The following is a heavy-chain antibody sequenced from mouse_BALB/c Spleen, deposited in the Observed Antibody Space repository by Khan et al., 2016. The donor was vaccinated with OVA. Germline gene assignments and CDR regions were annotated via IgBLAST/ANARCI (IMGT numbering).Heavy chain of an antibody. CDR2: ISYSGNT. J-gene: IGHJ2*01. Sequence: EVQLQQSGPGLVKPSQSLSLTCTVTGYSITSDYAWTWIRQFPGNNLEWLGYISYSGNTKYTPSLKSRISITRDTSKNRFFLQVNSLTIEDTATYDCARIKGGDFDYWGQGTTLTVSS. CDR1: GYSITSDYA. V-gene: IGHV3-2*02. CDR3: ARIKGGDFDY.